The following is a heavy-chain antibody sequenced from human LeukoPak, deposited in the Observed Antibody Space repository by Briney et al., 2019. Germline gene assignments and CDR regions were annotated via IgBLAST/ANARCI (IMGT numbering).Heavy chain of an antibody. CDR2: ISSSSSYI. CDR1: GFTFTTYS. V-gene: IGHV3-21*01. D-gene: IGHD5-12*01. CDR3: ARDPRPVWWLQYYFDY. Sequence: PGGSLRLSCEASGFTFTTYSMTWVRQAPGKGLEWVSSISSSSSYIYYADSVKGRFTISRDNAKNSLYLQMNSLRAEDTAVYYCARDPRPVWWLQYYFDYWGQGTLVTISS. J-gene: IGHJ4*02.